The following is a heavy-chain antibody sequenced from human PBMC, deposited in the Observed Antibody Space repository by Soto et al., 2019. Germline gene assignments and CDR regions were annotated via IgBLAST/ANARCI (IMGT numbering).Heavy chain of an antibody. V-gene: IGHV1-69*13. CDR3: ARAGVAAAYYYGMDV. Sequence: GASVKVSCKASGGSFSSYAISWVRQAPGQGLEWMGGIIPIFGTANYAQKFQGRVAITADESTSTAYMELSSLRSEDTAVYYCARAGVAAAYYYGMDVWGQGTTVTVSS. CDR1: GGSFSSYA. CDR2: IIPIFGTA. D-gene: IGHD6-25*01. J-gene: IGHJ6*02.